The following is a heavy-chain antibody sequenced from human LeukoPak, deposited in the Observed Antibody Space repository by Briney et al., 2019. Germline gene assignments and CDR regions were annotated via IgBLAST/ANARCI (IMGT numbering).Heavy chain of an antibody. CDR1: GFTFSTSG. Sequence: PGGSLRLSCVASGFTFSTSGMHWVRQSPGKGLDWVAFIRNDGNKKNYAESVKGRFTISRDNAKNSLYLQMNSLRGEDTAVYYCARSPNKYDILTGYPRFPYYFDYWGQGTLVTVSS. J-gene: IGHJ4*02. CDR2: IRNDGNKK. D-gene: IGHD3-9*01. CDR3: ARSPNKYDILTGYPRFPYYFDY. V-gene: IGHV3-30*02.